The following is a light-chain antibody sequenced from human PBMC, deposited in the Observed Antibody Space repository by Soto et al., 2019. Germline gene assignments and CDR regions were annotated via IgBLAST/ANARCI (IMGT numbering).Light chain of an antibody. Sequence: DIQVTQSPSTLSASVGDRVTITCRASQSISSWLAWYQQKPGKAPKLLIYKASSLQSGVPLKFSGSGSGTEFTLTINNLQPDDFATYYCQQYDNYPLTFGGGTKVEIK. J-gene: IGKJ4*01. CDR2: KAS. CDR3: QQYDNYPLT. V-gene: IGKV1-5*03. CDR1: QSISSW.